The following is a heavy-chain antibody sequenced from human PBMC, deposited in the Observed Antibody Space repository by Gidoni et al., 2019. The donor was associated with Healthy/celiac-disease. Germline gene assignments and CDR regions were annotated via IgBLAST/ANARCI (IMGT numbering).Heavy chain of an antibody. CDR3: ARDHSPVSFYYYYYGMDV. CDR2: INPNSGGT. V-gene: IGHV1-2*04. Sequence: QVQLVQSGAEVKKPGASVKVSCKASGYTFTGYYMHWVLQAPGQGLEWMGWINPNSGGTNYAQKFQGWVTMTRDTSSSTAYMELSRLRSDDTAVYYCARDHSPVSFYYYYYGMDVWGQGTTVTVSS. J-gene: IGHJ6*02. CDR1: GYTFTGYY. D-gene: IGHD3-16*02.